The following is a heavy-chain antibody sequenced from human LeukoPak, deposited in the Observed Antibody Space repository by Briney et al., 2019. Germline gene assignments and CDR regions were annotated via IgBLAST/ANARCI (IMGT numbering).Heavy chain of an antibody. CDR1: GFTFSSYA. J-gene: IGHJ2*01. Sequence: GRSLRLSCAASGFTFSSYAMHWVRQAPGKGLEWVAVISYDGSNKYYADSVKGRFTISRDNSKNTLYLQMNSLRAEDTAVYYCARGGRGGSGSYLSNYRYFDLWGRGTLVTVSS. V-gene: IGHV3-30*04. D-gene: IGHD3-10*01. CDR3: ARGGRGGSGSYLSNYRYFDL. CDR2: ISYDGSNK.